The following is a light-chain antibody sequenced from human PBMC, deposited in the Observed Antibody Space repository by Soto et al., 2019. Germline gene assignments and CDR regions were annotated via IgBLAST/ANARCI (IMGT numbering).Light chain of an antibody. J-gene: IGKJ4*01. CDR2: DAS. CDR1: QGVGTD. V-gene: IGKV3-11*01. CDR3: QETYNVGAVS. Sequence: EIVLTQSPATLSLSPGESATLSCRASQGVGTDLAWYQQKPGQAPRLLIYDASNRATGIPAKFSGGGSGTDFTLIISNLQTEDFAIYFCQETYNVGAVSFGGGTKVEIK.